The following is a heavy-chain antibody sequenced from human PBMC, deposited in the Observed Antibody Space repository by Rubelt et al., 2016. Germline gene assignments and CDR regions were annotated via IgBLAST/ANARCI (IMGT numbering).Heavy chain of an antibody. CDR3: ARTYYYDSSGYSDPLYHFDY. J-gene: IGHJ4*02. D-gene: IGHD3-22*01. Sequence: PSLKSRVTISVDKSKNQFSLKLSSVTAADTAVYYCARTYYYDSSGYSDPLYHFDYWGQGTLVTVSS. V-gene: IGHV4-4*02.